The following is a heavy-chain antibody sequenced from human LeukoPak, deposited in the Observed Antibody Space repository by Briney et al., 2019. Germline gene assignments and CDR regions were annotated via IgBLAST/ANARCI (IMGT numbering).Heavy chain of an antibody. CDR2: INPNSGGT. J-gene: IGHJ6*02. Sequence: ASVKVSCKAFGSTFTGYYMHWVRQAPGQGLEWMGWINPNSGGTNYAQKFQGRVTMTRDTSISTAYMELSRLRSDDTAVYYCARGGDPPVFYYYGMDVWGQGTTVTVSS. V-gene: IGHV1-2*02. D-gene: IGHD4-17*01. CDR1: GSTFTGYY. CDR3: ARGGDPPVFYYYGMDV.